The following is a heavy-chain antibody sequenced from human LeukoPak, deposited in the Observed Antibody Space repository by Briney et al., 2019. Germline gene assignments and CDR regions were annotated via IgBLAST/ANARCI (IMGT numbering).Heavy chain of an antibody. CDR2: INHSGST. V-gene: IGHV4-34*01. CDR1: GGSFSGYS. Sequence: SETLSLTCAVYGGSFSGYSWSWIRQPPGKGLEWIGEINHSGSTNYNPSLKSRVTISVDTSKNQFSLKLSSVTAADTAVYYCARGQEGATFVDYWGQGTLVTVSS. J-gene: IGHJ4*02. D-gene: IGHD1-26*01. CDR3: ARGQEGATFVDY.